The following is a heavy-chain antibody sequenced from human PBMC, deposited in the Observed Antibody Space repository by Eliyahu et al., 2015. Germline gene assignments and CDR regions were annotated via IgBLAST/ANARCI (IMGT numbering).Heavy chain of an antibody. D-gene: IGHD2-8*01. Sequence: EVQLVESGGGLVQPGGSLRLSCAXSGFTFSXYWMHWVRQAPGKGLVWVSRIKTDGSRTSYADSVKGRFTISRDNTKNTLYLQMNSLRVEDTAVYYCARDPLVLPRAFDIWGQGTEVTVSS. V-gene: IGHV3-74*01. CDR1: GFTFSXYW. CDR3: ARDPLVLPRAFDI. CDR2: IKTDGSRT. J-gene: IGHJ3*02.